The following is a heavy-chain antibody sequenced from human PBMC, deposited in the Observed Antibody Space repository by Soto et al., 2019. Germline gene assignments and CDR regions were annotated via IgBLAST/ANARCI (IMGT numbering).Heavy chain of an antibody. Sequence: PSETLSRTCAVFGGSISNSNWWTFFRQPPGKGLECIGSIYYTGITHYNPSLKSRATISIDTSKNQFSLNLNSVTATDTAVYYCARPARQDTVAGNYWGQGTLVTVSS. J-gene: IGHJ4*02. CDR3: ARPARQDTVAGNY. D-gene: IGHD6-19*01. CDR1: GGSISNSNW. V-gene: IGHV4-39*01. CDR2: IYYTGIT.